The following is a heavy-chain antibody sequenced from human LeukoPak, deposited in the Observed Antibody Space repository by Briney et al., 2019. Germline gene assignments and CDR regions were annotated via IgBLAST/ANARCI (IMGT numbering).Heavy chain of an antibody. CDR2: IWYDGSNK. J-gene: IGHJ4*02. Sequence: GRSLRLSCAASGFTFSSYGMHWVRQAPGKGLEWVAVIWYDGSNKYYADSVKGRFTVSRDNSKNTLYLQMNSLRAEDTAVYYCARDRGGGMATTDPDYWGQGTLVTVSS. D-gene: IGHD5-24*01. CDR3: ARDRGGGMATTDPDY. V-gene: IGHV3-33*01. CDR1: GFTFSSYG.